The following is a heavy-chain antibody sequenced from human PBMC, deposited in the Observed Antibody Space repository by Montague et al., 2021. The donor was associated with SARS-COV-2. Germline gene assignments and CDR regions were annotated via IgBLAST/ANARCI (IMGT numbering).Heavy chain of an antibody. J-gene: IGHJ4*02. D-gene: IGHD6-13*01. CDR1: GASISNAFW. CDR3: ASHPVWQQLST. V-gene: IGHV4-4*02. CDR2: IHHSGGS. Sequence: SETLSLTCAVPGASISNAFWWSWVRQPPGKGLEWIAEIHHSGGSNYNPSLASRVTISLDYSKNQLSLMLSSVTAADTAMYYCASHPVWQQLSTWGQGTLVSVSS.